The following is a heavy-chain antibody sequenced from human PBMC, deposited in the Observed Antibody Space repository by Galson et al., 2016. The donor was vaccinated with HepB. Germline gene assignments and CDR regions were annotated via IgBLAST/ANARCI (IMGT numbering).Heavy chain of an antibody. D-gene: IGHD6-19*01. CDR2: IDPSDSYT. V-gene: IGHV5-10-1*01. Sequence: WIRQTPGKGLEWMGRIDPSDSYTSYSPSYQGHVTISADKSISTAYLQWSSLKASDTAMYYCARLLWLGRNWYFDLWGRGTLVTVSS. CDR3: ARLLWLGRNWYFDL. J-gene: IGHJ2*01.